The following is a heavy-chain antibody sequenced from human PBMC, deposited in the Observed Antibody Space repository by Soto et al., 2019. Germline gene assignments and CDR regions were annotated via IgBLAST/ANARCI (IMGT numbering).Heavy chain of an antibody. CDR3: ATFLVGATARNDFDS. J-gene: IGHJ4*02. CDR1: GGSIRSNDYF. V-gene: IGHV4-39*01. CDR2: IYSNGGT. Sequence: LQLQESGPGVVKPSETLSLACSISGGSIRSNDYFWGWVRQPPGKGLEWIGSIYSNGGTYYSPSLKSRATVSIDTSNYQFFLTVRSVTAADTAVYYCATFLVGATARNDFDSWGQGTLVTISS. D-gene: IGHD2-8*02.